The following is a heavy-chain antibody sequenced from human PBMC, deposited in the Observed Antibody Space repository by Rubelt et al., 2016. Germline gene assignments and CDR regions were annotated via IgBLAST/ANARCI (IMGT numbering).Heavy chain of an antibody. Sequence: QVQLQESGPGLVKPSETLSLTCTVSGGSISSSSYYWGWIRQPPGKGLEWIGSIYYSGSPYYNPSLKSHVTRSVDTSTNQFSLKLRSVTAADTAVYYCARVMGWFDPWGQGTLVTVSS. CDR3: ARVMGWFDP. V-gene: IGHV4-39*07. J-gene: IGHJ5*02. CDR2: IYYSGSP. D-gene: IGHD2-8*01. CDR1: GGSISSSSYY.